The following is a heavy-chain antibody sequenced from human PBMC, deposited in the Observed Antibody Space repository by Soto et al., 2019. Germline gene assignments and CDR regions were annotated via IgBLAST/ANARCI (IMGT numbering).Heavy chain of an antibody. CDR3: AKYLRYNWTPAAPGGHDY. V-gene: IGHV3-23*01. J-gene: IGHJ4*02. CDR2: TSGGGAAP. CDR1: GLIFRNYA. Sequence: PGGSMRLSCEASGLIFRNYAMSRVRQAPGPGLAWVSVTSGGGAAPYYVDSVKGRFPISRDNSKITRYLQMNNLRAEETGVYYCAKYLRYNWTPAAPGGHDYWDQGILVTVSS. D-gene: IGHD1-20*01.